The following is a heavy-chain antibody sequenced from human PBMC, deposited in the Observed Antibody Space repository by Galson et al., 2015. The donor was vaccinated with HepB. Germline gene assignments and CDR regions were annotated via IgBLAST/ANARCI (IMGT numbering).Heavy chain of an antibody. CDR3: AGAPTVVTTSKYHYYGMDV. CDR1: GYTLTELS. D-gene: IGHD4-11*01. J-gene: IGHJ6*02. V-gene: IGHV1-18*01. Sequence: SVKVSCKVSGYTLTELSMHWVRQAPGQGLEWMGWISAYNGNTNYAQKLQGRVTMTTDTSTSTAYMELRSLRSDDTAVYYCAGAPTVVTTSKYHYYGMDVWGQGTTVTVSS. CDR2: ISAYNGNT.